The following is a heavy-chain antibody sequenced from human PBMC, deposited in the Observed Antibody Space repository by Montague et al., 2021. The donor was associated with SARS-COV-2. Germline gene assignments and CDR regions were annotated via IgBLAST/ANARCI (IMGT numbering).Heavy chain of an antibody. D-gene: IGHD3-3*01. J-gene: IGHJ6*02. Sequence: SLRLSCAASGFTFSSYGMHWVRRAPGKGLEWVAVIWYDGSNKYXXXSXXXRFXISRDNSKDTLYLQLNSLRAEDTAVYYCARDGPYDFWSGYYHYYYGMDVWGQGTTVTVSS. CDR1: GFTFSSYG. V-gene: IGHV3-33*01. CDR3: ARDGPYDFWSGYYHYYYGMDV. CDR2: IWYDGSNK.